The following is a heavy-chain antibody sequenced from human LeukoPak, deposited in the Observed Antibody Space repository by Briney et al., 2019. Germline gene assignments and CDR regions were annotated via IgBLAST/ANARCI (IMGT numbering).Heavy chain of an antibody. CDR1: GDSVSSNSAA. D-gene: IGHD3-10*01. J-gene: IGHJ4*02. V-gene: IGHV6-1*01. Sequence: SQTLSLTCATSGDSVSSNSAAWNWIRQSPSRGLEWLGRTYYRSRWYHEYAASVKSRITINPDTSRNQFSLQLNSVTPADTAVYYCAGDPDGGGWFGFDYWGQGTLVTVSS. CDR2: TYYRSRWYH. CDR3: AGDPDGGGWFGFDY.